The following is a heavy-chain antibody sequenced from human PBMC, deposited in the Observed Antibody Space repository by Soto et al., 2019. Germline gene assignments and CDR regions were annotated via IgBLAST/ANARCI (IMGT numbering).Heavy chain of an antibody. D-gene: IGHD1-26*01. CDR2: ISSSGSTI. Sequence: EVQLVESGGGLVKPGGSLRLSCAASGFTFSSYSMNWVRQAPGKGLEWVSYISSSGSTIYYADSVKGRFTISRDNAKNSLYLQMNSLRAEDTAVYYCASYSGSYSVHAFDIWGQGTMVTVSS. CDR1: GFTFSSYS. V-gene: IGHV3-21*05. J-gene: IGHJ3*02. CDR3: ASYSGSYSVHAFDI.